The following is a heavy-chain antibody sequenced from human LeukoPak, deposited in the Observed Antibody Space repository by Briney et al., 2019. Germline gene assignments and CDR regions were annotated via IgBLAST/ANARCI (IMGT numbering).Heavy chain of an antibody. CDR2: IHYSGST. CDR3: ARAAYCGGDCYYYFDY. J-gene: IGHJ4*02. V-gene: IGHV4-59*01. D-gene: IGHD2-21*02. CDR1: GGSISNYY. Sequence: SETLSLTCTVSGGSISNYYWSWLRQSPGKGLEWVGYIHYSGSTSNNPSLKSRVTISVDTSKNQFSLKLRSVTAADTAVYYCARAAYCGGDCYYYFDYWGQGTLITVSS.